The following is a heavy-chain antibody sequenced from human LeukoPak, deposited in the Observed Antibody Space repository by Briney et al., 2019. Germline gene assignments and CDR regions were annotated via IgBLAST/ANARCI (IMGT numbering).Heavy chain of an antibody. CDR1: GFTFSSYA. V-gene: IGHV3-23*01. CDR2: ISDSGGST. J-gene: IGHJ6*02. Sequence: GGSLRLSCAASGFTFSSYAMSWVRQAPGKGLEWVSTISDSGGSTYYADSVKGRFTISRDNSKNTLYLQMNSLRAEDTAAYYCAREAGRVLDVWGQGTTVTVSS. D-gene: IGHD3/OR15-3a*01. CDR3: AREAGRVLDV.